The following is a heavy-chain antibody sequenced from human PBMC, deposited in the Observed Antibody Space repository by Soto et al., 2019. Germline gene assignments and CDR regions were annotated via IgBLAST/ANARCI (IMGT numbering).Heavy chain of an antibody. D-gene: IGHD3-9*01. CDR1: GGSFSGYY. CDR3: ARGKNGTISYYDILTGYPTSYYYYGMDV. V-gene: IGHV4-34*01. Sequence: SETLSLTCAVYGGSFSGYYWSWIRQPPGKGLEWIGEINHSGNTNYNPSLKSRVTISVDTSKNQFSLKLSSVTAADTAVYYCARGKNGTISYYDILTGYPTSYYYYGMDVWGQGTTVTVSS. CDR2: INHSGNT. J-gene: IGHJ6*02.